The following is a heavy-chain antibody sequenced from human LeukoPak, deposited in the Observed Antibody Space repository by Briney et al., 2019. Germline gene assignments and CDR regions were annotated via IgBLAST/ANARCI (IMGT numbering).Heavy chain of an antibody. CDR2: ISSTSIYI. Sequence: PGGSLRLSCAASGFTFNSYAMTWVRQAPGRGLEWVSFISSTSIYIYYADSVKGRFTISRDNADNSLYLRMHSLSPEDTAIYYCARGDADYWGQGTLVTVSS. J-gene: IGHJ4*02. V-gene: IGHV3-21*01. CDR1: GFTFNSYA. CDR3: ARGDADY.